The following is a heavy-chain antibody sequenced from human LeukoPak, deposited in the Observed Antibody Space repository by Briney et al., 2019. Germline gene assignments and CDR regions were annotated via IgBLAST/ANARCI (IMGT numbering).Heavy chain of an antibody. CDR2: TYYRSKWYN. D-gene: IGHD6-6*01. CDR1: GDSVSSNSFA. CDR3: ASNSSSSGFDY. V-gene: IGHV6-1*01. J-gene: IGHJ4*02. Sequence: SQTLSLTCAISGDSVSSNSFAWNWIRQSPSRGLAWLGRTYYRSKWYNDYAVSVQSRITINPDTSKNQFSLQLNSVTPEDTAVYYCASNSSSSGFDYWGQGTLVTVSS.